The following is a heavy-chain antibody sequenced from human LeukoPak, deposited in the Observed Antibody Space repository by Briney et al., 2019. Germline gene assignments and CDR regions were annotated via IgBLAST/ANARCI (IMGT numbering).Heavy chain of an antibody. V-gene: IGHV1-69*05. J-gene: IGHJ4*02. CDR2: IIPIFGTA. CDR1: GGTFSSYA. D-gene: IGHD3-22*01. Sequence: SVKVSCKASGGTFSSYAICWVRQAPGQGLEWMGGIIPIFGTANYAQKFQGRVTITTDESTSTAYMELSSLRSEDTAVYYCARAPSYYYDSSGYSLDYWGQGTLVTVSS. CDR3: ARAPSYYYDSSGYSLDY.